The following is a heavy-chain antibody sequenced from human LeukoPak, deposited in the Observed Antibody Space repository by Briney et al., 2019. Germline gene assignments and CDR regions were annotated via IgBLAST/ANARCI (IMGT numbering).Heavy chain of an antibody. Sequence: PGGSLRLSCAASGFTFSDYGMHWVRQAPGKGLEWVALIRFDGSNTSYADSVKGRFTISRDNSKNTLYLQMNSLRADDTAVYYCTGDFDYWGQGTLVTVSS. CDR2: IRFDGSNT. CDR3: TGDFDY. CDR1: GFTFSDYG. J-gene: IGHJ4*02. V-gene: IGHV3-30*02.